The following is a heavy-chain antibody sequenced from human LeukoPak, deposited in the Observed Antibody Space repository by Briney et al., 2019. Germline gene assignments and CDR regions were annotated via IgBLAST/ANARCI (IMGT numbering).Heavy chain of an antibody. D-gene: IGHD2-2*01. V-gene: IGHV1-24*01. CDR2: FNPEDGET. J-gene: IGHJ4*02. CDR3: ARDSPSSTSPFDY. Sequence: GASVKVSCKVSGYTLSELSIHWVRQAPGKGLEWMGRFNPEDGETISAQKFQGRVTMTEDTPTATAYMELRSLRSEDTAVYYCARDSPSSTSPFDYWGQGTLVTVSS. CDR1: GYTLSELS.